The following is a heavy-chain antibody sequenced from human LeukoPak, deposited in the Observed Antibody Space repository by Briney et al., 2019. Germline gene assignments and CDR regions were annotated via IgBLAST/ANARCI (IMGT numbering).Heavy chain of an antibody. V-gene: IGHV3-53*01. Sequence: GGSLRLSCAASGFSVSSKYMSWVRQPAGKGLEWVSVIYSGGTTFYADSVKGRFTISRDNSKNTLYLQMNSLRPDDTAVYYCTKLKGWYGDGYFDYWGPGILVTVSS. CDR2: IYSGGTT. D-gene: IGHD6-19*01. J-gene: IGHJ4*02. CDR3: TKLKGWYGDGYFDY. CDR1: GFSVSSKY.